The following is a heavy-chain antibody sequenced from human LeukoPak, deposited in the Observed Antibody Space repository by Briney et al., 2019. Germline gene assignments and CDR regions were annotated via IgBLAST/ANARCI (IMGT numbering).Heavy chain of an antibody. CDR2: IYHSGST. V-gene: IGHV4-4*02. D-gene: IGHD3-9*01. J-gene: IGHJ4*02. Sequence: PSETLSLTCAVSGGSISSSNWWSWVRQPPGKGLEWIGEIYHSGSTNYNPSLKSRVTISVDKSKNQFSLKLSSVTAADTAVYYCAREGSGIDYDILTGYSLPLDYWGQGALVTVSS. CDR1: GGSISSSNW. CDR3: AREGSGIDYDILTGYSLPLDY.